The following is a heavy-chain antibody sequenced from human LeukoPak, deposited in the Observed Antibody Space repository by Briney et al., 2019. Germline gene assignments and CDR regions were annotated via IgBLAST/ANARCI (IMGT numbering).Heavy chain of an antibody. CDR2: ISWNSGSI. D-gene: IGHD2-2*01. CDR1: GFTFDDYA. V-gene: IGHV3-9*01. Sequence: GGSLRRSCAASGFTFDDYAMHWVRQAPGKGLEWVSGISWNSGSIGYADSVKGRFTISRDNAKNSLYLQMNSLRAEDTALYYCAKGQLRMAAEFDYWGQGTLVTVFS. CDR3: AKGQLRMAAEFDY. J-gene: IGHJ4*02.